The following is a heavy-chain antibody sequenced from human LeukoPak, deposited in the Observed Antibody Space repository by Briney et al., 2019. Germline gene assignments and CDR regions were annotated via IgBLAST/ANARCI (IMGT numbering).Heavy chain of an antibody. D-gene: IGHD3-9*01. Sequence: SGGYLRLSCAASGFTFSNAWMNWLRQAPGKGLEWVGRIKRKTDGGTTDYAAPVKGRFTISRDDSKNTLYLQMNSLKTEDTAVYYCTQEYFLQAFVIWGQGTMVTVSS. CDR1: GFTFSNAW. CDR2: IKRKTDGGTT. J-gene: IGHJ3*02. CDR3: TQEYFLQAFVI. V-gene: IGHV3-15*01.